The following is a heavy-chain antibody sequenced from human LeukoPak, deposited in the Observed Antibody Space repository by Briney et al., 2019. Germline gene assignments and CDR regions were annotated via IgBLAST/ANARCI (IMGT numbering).Heavy chain of an antibody. J-gene: IGHJ6*03. CDR3: ARGHCSGGSCKYYYYYYMDV. D-gene: IGHD2-15*01. CDR1: GFTFSSYG. CDR2: ISYDGSNE. Sequence: GGSLRLSCAASGFTFSSYGIHWVRQAPGKGLEWVALISYDGSNEYYADSVKGRFTISRDNAKNSLYLQMNSLRAEDTALYYCARGHCSGGSCKYYYYYYMDVWGKGTTVTVSS. V-gene: IGHV3-30*03.